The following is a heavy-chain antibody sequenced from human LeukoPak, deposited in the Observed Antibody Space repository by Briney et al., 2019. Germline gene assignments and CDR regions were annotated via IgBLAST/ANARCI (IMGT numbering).Heavy chain of an antibody. CDR3: ATLESFSDNRGYFQDF. V-gene: IGHV4-39*01. CDR2: VYYSGNT. Sequence: PSETLSLTCTVSGGSISTISYYWGWIRRPPGKGLEWIGTVYYSGNTYYTPSLKSRVSISVDTSKNQFSLRLRSVAASDTAVYFCATLESFSDNRGYFQDFWSQGTMVTVSS. D-gene: IGHD3-22*01. J-gene: IGHJ4*02. CDR1: GGSISTISYY.